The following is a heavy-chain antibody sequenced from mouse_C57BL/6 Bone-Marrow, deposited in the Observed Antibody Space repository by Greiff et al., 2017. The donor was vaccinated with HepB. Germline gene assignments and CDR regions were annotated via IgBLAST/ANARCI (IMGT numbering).Heavy chain of an antibody. J-gene: IGHJ3*01. V-gene: IGHV10-1*01. Sequence: GGGLVQPKGSLKLSCAVFGFSFNTYAMNWVRQAPGKGLEWVARIRSKSNNYATYYADSVKDRFTISRDDSESMPYLQMNNLETEDSAMYCCVRPRGAYWGRGTLVTVSA. CDR3: VRPRGAY. CDR1: GFSFNTYA. CDR2: IRSKSNNYAT.